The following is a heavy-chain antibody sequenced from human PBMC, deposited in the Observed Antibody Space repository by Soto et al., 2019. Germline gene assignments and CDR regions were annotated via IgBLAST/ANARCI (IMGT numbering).Heavy chain of an antibody. J-gene: IGHJ5*02. V-gene: IGHV4-4*07. CDR3: VRARGSYSGDWFDP. D-gene: IGHD1-26*01. CDR2: IYTSGST. CDR1: GGSISSYY. Sequence: LSLTCTVSGGSISSYYWSWIRQPAGKGLEWIGRIYTSGSTNYNPSLKSRVTMSVDTPKNQFSLKLSSVTAADTAVYYCVRARGSYSGDWFDPWGQGTLVTVSS.